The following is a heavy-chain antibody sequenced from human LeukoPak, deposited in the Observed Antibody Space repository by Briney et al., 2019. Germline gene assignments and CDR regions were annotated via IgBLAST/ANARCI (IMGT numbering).Heavy chain of an antibody. D-gene: IGHD3-10*01. V-gene: IGHV3-23*01. J-gene: IGHJ6*03. CDR2: ISRSGGTT. CDR1: GFTFSSYD. CDR3: AKRVGTESFYCYYYMDV. Sequence: PGGSLRLSCAASGFTFSSYDMTWVRQTPGKGLEWVALISRSGGTTYYADSVKGRFTISRDNSKNTLYLQMNSLRAQDTAEYYCAKRVGTESFYCYYYMDVWGKGTTVTVSS.